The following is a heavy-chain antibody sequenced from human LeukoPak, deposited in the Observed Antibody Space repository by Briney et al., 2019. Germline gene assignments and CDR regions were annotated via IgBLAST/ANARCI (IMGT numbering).Heavy chain of an antibody. V-gene: IGHV6-1*01. CDR3: ARAPVVPAAIYWYFDL. J-gene: IGHJ2*01. D-gene: IGHD2-2*01. Sequence: PSQTLSLTCAISGDSVSSNSAAWNRIRQSPSRGLEWLGRTYYRSKWYNDYAVSVKSRITINPDTSKNQFSLQLNSVTPEDTAVYYCARAPVVPAAIYWYFDLWGRGTLVTVSS. CDR1: GDSVSSNSAA. CDR2: TYYRSKWYN.